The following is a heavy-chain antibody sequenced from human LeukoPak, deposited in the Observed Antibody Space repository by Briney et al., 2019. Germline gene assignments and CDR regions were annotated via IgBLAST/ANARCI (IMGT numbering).Heavy chain of an antibody. CDR1: GFTFSSYA. J-gene: IGHJ6*03. V-gene: IGHV3-30-3*01. D-gene: IGHD2-2*01. CDR3: ARGSSTSPRNYMDV. Sequence: GRSLRLSCAASGFTFSSYAMHWVRQAPGKGLEWVAVISYDGSNKYYADSVKGRFTISRDNSKNTLYLQMNSLRAEDTAVYYCARGSSTSPRNYMDVWGKGTTVTVSS. CDR2: ISYDGSNK.